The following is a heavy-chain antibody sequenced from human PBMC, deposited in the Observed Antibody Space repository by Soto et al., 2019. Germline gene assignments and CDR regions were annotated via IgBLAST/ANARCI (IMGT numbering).Heavy chain of an antibody. Sequence: PPETLSLTCTVSGGSISSYYWSWIRQPPGKGLEWIGYIYYSGSTNYNPSPKSRVTISVDTSTSTAYMELRSLRSDDTAVYYCARDTPFDVLMVNNWFDPWGQGTLVTVSS. CDR1: GGSISSYY. J-gene: IGHJ5*02. CDR2: IYYSGST. V-gene: IGHV4-59*01. D-gene: IGHD2-8*01. CDR3: ARDTPFDVLMVNNWFDP.